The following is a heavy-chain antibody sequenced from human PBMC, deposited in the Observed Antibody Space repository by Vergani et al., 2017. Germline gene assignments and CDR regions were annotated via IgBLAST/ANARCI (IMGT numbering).Heavy chain of an antibody. CDR2: ISSSSSYI. CDR3: ARDDSSGTTPDY. Sequence: EVQLVESGGGLVKPGGSLRLSCAASGFTFSSYSMNWVRQAPGKGLEWVSSISSSSSYIYYADSVKGRFTISRDNAKNSLYLQMNSLRAEDTAVYYCARDDSSGTTPDYWGQGTLVTGSS. D-gene: IGHD3-22*01. V-gene: IGHV3-21*01. CDR1: GFTFSSYS. J-gene: IGHJ4*02.